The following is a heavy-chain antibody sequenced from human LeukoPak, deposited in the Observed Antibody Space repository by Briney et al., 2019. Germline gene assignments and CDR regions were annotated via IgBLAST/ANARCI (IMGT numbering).Heavy chain of an antibody. D-gene: IGHD1-26*01. CDR3: ARDSGSYLQPTDY. J-gene: IGHJ4*02. CDR2: IGASGEST. CDR1: GFTFSVAA. V-gene: IGHV3-23*01. Sequence: GGSLRLSCAASGFTFSVAAMTWVRQAPGKGLEWVSLIGASGESTYYADSVKGRFSISRDNSKNTLYLQMDSLRAEDTAVYHCARDSGSYLQPTDYWGQGTLVTVSS.